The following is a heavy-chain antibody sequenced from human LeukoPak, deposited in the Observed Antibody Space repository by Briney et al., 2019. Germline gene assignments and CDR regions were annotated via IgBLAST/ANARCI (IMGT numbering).Heavy chain of an antibody. J-gene: IGHJ4*02. Sequence: PGGSLRLSCAASGFTFSSHTMSWVRQAPGKGLEWVSIINSDGSTYYADSVKGRFTISRDHSKNTVYVQMNSLRTEDTAVYYCARKADYYGSGGPTDYWGQGTLVTVSS. CDR3: ARKADYYGSGGPTDY. CDR1: GFTFSSHT. CDR2: INSDGST. V-gene: IGHV3-66*01. D-gene: IGHD3-10*01.